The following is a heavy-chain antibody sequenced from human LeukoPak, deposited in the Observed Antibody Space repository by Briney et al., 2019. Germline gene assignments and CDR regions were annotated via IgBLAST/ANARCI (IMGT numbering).Heavy chain of an antibody. CDR3: ANSYYDILTGSPRHYYYYYGMDV. D-gene: IGHD3-9*01. J-gene: IGHJ6*02. V-gene: IGHV1-2*02. CDR1: GYTFTGYY. CDR2: INPNSGGT. Sequence: VASVKVFCKASGYTFTGYYMHWVRQAPGQGIEWMGWINPNSGGTNYAQKFQGRVTMTRDTSISTAYMELSRLRSDDTAVYYCANSYYDILTGSPRHYYYYYGMDVWGQGTTVTVSS.